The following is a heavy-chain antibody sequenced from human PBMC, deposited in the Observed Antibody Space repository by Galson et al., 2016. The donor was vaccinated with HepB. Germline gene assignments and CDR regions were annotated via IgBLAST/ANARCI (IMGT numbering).Heavy chain of an antibody. CDR1: GFSFNTYA. J-gene: IGHJ3*01. D-gene: IGHD3-16*02. CDR2: ISGRDIST. V-gene: IGHV3-23*01. CDR3: AKGFYRRESLNDAFDV. Sequence: SLRLSCAASGFSFNTYAMTWVRRAPGKGLEWVSTISGRDISTYYADSVKGRFTISRDTSNNTLYLHLNSLRADDTAVYYCAKGFYRRESLNDAFDVWGQGTLVTVSS.